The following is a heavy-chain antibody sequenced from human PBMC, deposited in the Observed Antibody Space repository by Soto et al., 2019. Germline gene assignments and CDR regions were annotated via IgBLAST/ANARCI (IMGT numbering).Heavy chain of an antibody. V-gene: IGHV4-59*03. CDR3: ARGTRALITSFFAY. CDR2: VHESGST. CDR1: GDAISNYY. D-gene: IGHD1-20*01. Sequence: LQESGPRLVKPSETLSLNCSVSGDAISNYYWSWIRQTPGRGLEWIGCVHESGSTDYNPSPRGRVIISLHTSKSQCSLSLRSATAADTATYYCARGTRALITSFFAYWGQGIPVTVSS. J-gene: IGHJ4*02.